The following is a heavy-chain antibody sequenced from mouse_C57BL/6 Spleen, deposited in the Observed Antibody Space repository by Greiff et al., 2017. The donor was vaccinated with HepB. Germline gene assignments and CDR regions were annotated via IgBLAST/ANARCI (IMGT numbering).Heavy chain of an antibody. CDR2: IDPSDSET. D-gene: IGHD5-1*01. CDR1: GYTFTSYW. V-gene: IGHV1-52*01. CDR3: SRVGRLYSIDY. J-gene: IGHJ2*01. Sequence: QVTLQESGAELVRPGSSVKLSCKASGYTFTSYWMHWVKQRPIQGLEWIGNIDPSDSETHYNQKFKDKATLTVDKSSSTAYMQLSSLTSEDSAVYYCSRVGRLYSIDYWGQGTTLTVSS.